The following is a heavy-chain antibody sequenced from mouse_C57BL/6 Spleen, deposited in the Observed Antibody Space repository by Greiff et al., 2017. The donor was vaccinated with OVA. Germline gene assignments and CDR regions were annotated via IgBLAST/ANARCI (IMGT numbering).Heavy chain of an antibody. CDR2: INPNNGGT. Sequence: VQLQQSGPELVKPGASVKMSCKASGYTFTDYNMHWVKQSPGKILEWIGYINPNNGGTSYNQKFKGQATLTVNKSPSTASMELRSLTAEDAAVYCGAEDWGGGCDYWGQGTTLTVSS. CDR1: GYTFTDYN. D-gene: IGHD4-1*01. V-gene: IGHV1-22*01. CDR3: AEDWGGGCDY. J-gene: IGHJ2*01.